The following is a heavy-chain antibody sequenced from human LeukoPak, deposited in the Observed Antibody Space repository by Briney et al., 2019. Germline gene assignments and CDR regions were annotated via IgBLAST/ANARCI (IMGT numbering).Heavy chain of an antibody. V-gene: IGHV3-48*03. CDR2: IGSSGTTI. CDR1: GFPFSIYE. D-gene: IGHD2-15*01. Sequence: PGGSLRLSCAVSGFPFSIYEMNWVRQAPGKGLEWVSNIGSSGTTIYYADSVKGRFTISRDNAKNSLYLQMNSLRAEDTAVYYCARDPGYCSGGSCYRGYFDYWGQGTLVTVSS. J-gene: IGHJ4*02. CDR3: ARDPGYCSGGSCYRGYFDY.